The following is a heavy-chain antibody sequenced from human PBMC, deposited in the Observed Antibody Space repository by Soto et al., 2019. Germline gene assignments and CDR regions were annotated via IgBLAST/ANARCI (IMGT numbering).Heavy chain of an antibody. CDR3: ATQEVGGSYVYTFDP. J-gene: IGHJ5*02. CDR1: GGSITSSSYY. D-gene: IGHD1-26*01. Sequence: QLHLRESGPGLVKPSETLSLTCTVSGGSITSSSYYWGWIRQPPGKGLEWIGSIYYSGSTYYNPSRKSRVTISVDTSKNQFSLKRSSVTAADTAVYYCATQEVGGSYVYTFDPWGQGTLVTVSS. CDR2: IYYSGST. V-gene: IGHV4-39*01.